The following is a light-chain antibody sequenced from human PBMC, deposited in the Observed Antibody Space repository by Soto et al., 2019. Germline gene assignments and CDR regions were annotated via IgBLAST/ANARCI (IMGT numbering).Light chain of an antibody. J-gene: IGLJ1*01. Sequence: QSALTQPHSASATPGQRVTISCSGGSSNIGTSSVHWFQQLPGTAPKLLISTTNQRPSGVPERFSGSKSGTSASLAISGLQSEDGADYYSAEREDSHNVPVCGTGTKVTVL. CDR3: AEREDSHNVPV. V-gene: IGLV1-44*01. CDR1: SSNIGTSS. CDR2: TTN.